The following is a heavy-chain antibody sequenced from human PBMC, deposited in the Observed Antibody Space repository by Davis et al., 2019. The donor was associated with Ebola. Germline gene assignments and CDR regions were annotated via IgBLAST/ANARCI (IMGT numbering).Heavy chain of an antibody. Sequence: PGGSLRLSCVVIGDTYSNYAMSWVRQSPGKGLEWISYISTTGTNAYYADAMKGRFTISRDNAKKALYLQISSLRAEDTAVYYCAKDDYGGLAADWGQGALVTVSS. CDR2: ISTTGTNA. CDR1: GDTYSNYA. V-gene: IGHV3-11*04. CDR3: AKDDYGGLAAD. J-gene: IGHJ4*02. D-gene: IGHD4/OR15-4a*01.